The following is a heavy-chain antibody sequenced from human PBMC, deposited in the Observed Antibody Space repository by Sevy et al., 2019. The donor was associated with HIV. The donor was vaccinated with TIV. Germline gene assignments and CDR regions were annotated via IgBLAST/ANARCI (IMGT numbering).Heavy chain of an antibody. CDR3: AKDIRVALVVPSPGYGMDV. CDR1: GFTFINYG. D-gene: IGHD2-15*01. Sequence: GGSLRLSCAASGFTFINYGMSWVRQAPGEGLEWVSVISGSGDTTNYADSVKGRFVISRDNSKDTMYLQLNSLRAEDTAVYYCAKDIRVALVVPSPGYGMDVWGHGTSVTVSS. CDR2: ISGSGDTT. J-gene: IGHJ6*02. V-gene: IGHV3-23*01.